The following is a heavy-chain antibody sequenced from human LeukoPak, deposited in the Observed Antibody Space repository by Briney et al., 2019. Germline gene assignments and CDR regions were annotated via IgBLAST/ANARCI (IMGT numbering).Heavy chain of an antibody. Sequence: ASVKVSCKASGYTFTGYYMHWVRQAPGQGLEGMGWINPNSGGTNYAQKFQGRVTMTRDTSISTAYMELSRLRSDDTAVYYCARVRRYFDWFNWFDPWGQGTLVTVSS. J-gene: IGHJ5*02. D-gene: IGHD3-9*01. V-gene: IGHV1-2*02. CDR3: ARVRRYFDWFNWFDP. CDR1: GYTFTGYY. CDR2: INPNSGGT.